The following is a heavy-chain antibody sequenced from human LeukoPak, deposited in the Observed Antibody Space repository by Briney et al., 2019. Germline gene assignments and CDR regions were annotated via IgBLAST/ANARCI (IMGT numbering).Heavy chain of an antibody. D-gene: IGHD6-6*01. Sequence: SETLSLTCTVSGGSISTYYWSWIRQPPGKGLEWIGHIYYSGSTNYSPSLKSRVTISVDTSKNQFSLKLSSVTAADTAVYYCARLSSLANIAARGRTWFDTWGQGSLVTVSS. CDR2: IYYSGST. J-gene: IGHJ5*02. CDR3: ARLSSLANIAARGRTWFDT. V-gene: IGHV4-59*01. CDR1: GGSISTYY.